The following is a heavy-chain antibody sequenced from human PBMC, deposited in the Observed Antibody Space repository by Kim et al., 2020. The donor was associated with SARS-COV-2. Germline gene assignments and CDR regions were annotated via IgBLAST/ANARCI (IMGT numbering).Heavy chain of an antibody. D-gene: IGHD3-10*01. CDR1: GFTFSDHY. V-gene: IGHV3-72*01. Sequence: GGSLRLSCAASGFTFSDHYVDWVRQAPGKGLEWIARTRDKANTYSTAYAASVKGRFIIFRDDSQTSLDLQMNSLKAEDTAVYYCARVSPASLIRGFAPPLTYDSWGQGTLVTVSS. CDR3: ARVSPASLIRGFAPPLTYDS. J-gene: IGHJ4*02. CDR2: TRDKANTYST.